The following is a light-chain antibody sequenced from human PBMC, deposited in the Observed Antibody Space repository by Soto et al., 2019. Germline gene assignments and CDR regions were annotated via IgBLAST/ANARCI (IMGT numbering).Light chain of an antibody. J-gene: IGKJ5*01. CDR1: QSLLHSNGYNY. V-gene: IGKV2-28*01. CDR2: LGS. CDR3: IQALQTPPT. Sequence: DIVMTQSPLSLPVTPGEPASISCRSSQSLLHSNGYNYLDWYLQKPGQSPLLLIYLGSNRASGVPDRFSGSGSGTDFTLKISRVEAEDVGVYYCIQALQTPPTFGQGTRLEIK.